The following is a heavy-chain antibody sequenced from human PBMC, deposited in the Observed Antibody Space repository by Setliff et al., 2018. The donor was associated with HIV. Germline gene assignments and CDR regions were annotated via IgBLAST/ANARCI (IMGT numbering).Heavy chain of an antibody. CDR1: GGSISSSNW. V-gene: IGHV4-4*02. CDR2: IYHSGST. CDR3: ERAKWGLPFDY. D-gene: IGHD2-21*01. Sequence: SETLSLTCTVSGGSISSSNWWSWVRQPPEQGLQWIGEIYHSGSTNYNPSLKSRVTISVDKSKNQFSLRLNSVTAADTAVYYCERAKWGLPFDYWGRGTLVTVSS. J-gene: IGHJ4*02.